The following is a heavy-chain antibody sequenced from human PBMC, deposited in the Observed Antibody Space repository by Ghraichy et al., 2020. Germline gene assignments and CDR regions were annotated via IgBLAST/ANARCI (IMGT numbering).Heavy chain of an antibody. CDR2: LSGSGGST. Sequence: GESLNISCAASGFTFNNYAMNWVRQAPGKGLEWVSALSGSGGSTYYADSVKGRFTISRDNSKNTLYLQMNSLRAEDTAVYYCAKGYYYDSSGYYVPGDAFDIWGQGTMVTVSS. CDR1: GFTFNNYA. D-gene: IGHD3-22*01. J-gene: IGHJ3*02. CDR3: AKGYYYDSSGYYVPGDAFDI. V-gene: IGHV3-23*01.